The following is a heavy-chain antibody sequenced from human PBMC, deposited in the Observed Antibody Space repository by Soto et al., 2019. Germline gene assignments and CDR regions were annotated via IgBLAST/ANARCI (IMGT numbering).Heavy chain of an antibody. J-gene: IGHJ6*02. CDR1: GFSLSDHY. D-gene: IGHD7-27*01. Sequence: GGSLRLSCAASGFSLSDHYMDWVRQSPGKGLEWVGRTRNKADSYTTVYAASVRGRFTISRDDSENSLYLQMNTLKTDDTAVYYCTRGAGEHQKPVSYYYGLDVWGLGTTVTVS. CDR2: TRNKADSYTT. V-gene: IGHV3-72*01. CDR3: TRGAGEHQKPVSYYYGLDV.